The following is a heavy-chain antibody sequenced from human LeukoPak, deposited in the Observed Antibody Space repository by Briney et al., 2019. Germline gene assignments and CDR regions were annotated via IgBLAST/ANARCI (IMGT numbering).Heavy chain of an antibody. CDR3: ARGAVGNYYDSSGYYPYFDY. J-gene: IGHJ4*02. D-gene: IGHD3-22*01. V-gene: IGHV4-59*01. CDR1: GGSISSYY. CDR2: IYYSGST. Sequence: SETLSLTCTVSGGSISSYYWSWIRQPPGKGLEWIGYIYYSGSTNYNPSLKSRVTISVDTSKNQFSLKLSSVTAADTAVYYCARGAVGNYYDSSGYYPYFDYWGQGTLVTVSS.